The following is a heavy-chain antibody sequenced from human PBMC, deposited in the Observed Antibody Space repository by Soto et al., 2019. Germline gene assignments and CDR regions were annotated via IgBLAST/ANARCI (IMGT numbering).Heavy chain of an antibody. CDR1: GGTFSSYA. J-gene: IGHJ4*02. CDR3: ARNAVYGCTFICYFDY. CDR2: IIPIFGTA. Sequence: QVQLVQSGAEMKKPGSSVKVSCKASGGTFSSYAISWVRQAPGQGLEWMRGIIPIFGTAHYGQKFQGRVTITADESTRTGYMELRRLRSEDMAVYYCARNAVYGCTFICYFDYWGQGTMETVSS. V-gene: IGHV1-69*01. D-gene: IGHD2-8*01.